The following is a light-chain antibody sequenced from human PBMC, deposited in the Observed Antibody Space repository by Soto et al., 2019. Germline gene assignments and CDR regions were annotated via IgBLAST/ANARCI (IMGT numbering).Light chain of an antibody. CDR3: CSYAGSSFVV. CDR1: SSDVGSYNL. CDR2: EVS. Sequence: QSALTQPASVSGSPGQSITISCTGTSSDVGSYNLVSWYQQHPGKAPKLMIYEVSKRPSGVSNRFSGYKSGNTASLTISGRQAEDEADYYCCSYAGSSFVVFGGGTKLTVL. V-gene: IGLV2-23*02. J-gene: IGLJ2*01.